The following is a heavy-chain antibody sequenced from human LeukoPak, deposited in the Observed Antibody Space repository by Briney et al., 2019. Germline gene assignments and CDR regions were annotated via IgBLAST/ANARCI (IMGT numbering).Heavy chain of an antibody. CDR2: ISAYNGNT. Sequence: GASVKVSCKASGGTFSSYAISWVRQAPGQGLEWMGWISAYNGNTNYAQKLQGRVTMTTDTSTSTAYMELRSLRSDDTAVYYCASGVAVAGNYFDYWGQGTLVTVSS. D-gene: IGHD6-19*01. J-gene: IGHJ4*02. V-gene: IGHV1-18*01. CDR3: ASGVAVAGNYFDY. CDR1: GGTFSSYA.